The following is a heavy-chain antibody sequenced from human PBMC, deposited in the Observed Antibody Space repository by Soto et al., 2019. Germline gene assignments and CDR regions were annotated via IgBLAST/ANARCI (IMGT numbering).Heavy chain of an antibody. J-gene: IGHJ6*02. CDR1: GFTFSSYG. Sequence: PGGSLRLSCAASGFTFSSYGMHWVRQAPGKGLEWVAVISYDGSNKYYADSAKGRFTISRDNSKNTLYLQMNSLRAEDTAVYYCAKFPAAAGAQRYYYGMDVWGQGTTVTVSS. D-gene: IGHD6-13*01. V-gene: IGHV3-30*18. CDR2: ISYDGSNK. CDR3: AKFPAAAGAQRYYYGMDV.